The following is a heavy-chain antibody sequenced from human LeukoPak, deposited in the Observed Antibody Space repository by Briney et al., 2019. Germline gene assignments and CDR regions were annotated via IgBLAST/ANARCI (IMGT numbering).Heavy chain of an antibody. D-gene: IGHD3-9*01. J-gene: IGHJ6*02. V-gene: IGHV3-43*01. CDR1: GYTFDDYT. CDR2: ISWDGGST. CDR3: AKAVTYYDIWAGMDV. Sequence: PGGSLRLSCAASGYTFDDYTMHWVRQAPGKGLEWVSLISWDGGSTYYADSVKGRFTISRDNSKNSLYLQMNSLRTEDTALYYCAKAVTYYDIWAGMDVWGQGTTVTVSS.